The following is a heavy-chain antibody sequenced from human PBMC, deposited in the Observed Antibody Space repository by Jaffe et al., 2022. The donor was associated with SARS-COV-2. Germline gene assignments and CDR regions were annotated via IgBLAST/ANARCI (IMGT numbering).Heavy chain of an antibody. CDR1: GFIFSDYS. Sequence: EVQLVESGGGLVQPGGSLRLSCAASGFIFSDYSMNWVRQAPGKGLEWVSYISSSSLSIYYADSVKGRFTISRDNAKNSLFLQMNSLRDEDTAVYYCARARDYYGSGINYWGQGTLVTVSS. J-gene: IGHJ4*02. CDR2: ISSSSLSI. V-gene: IGHV3-48*02. D-gene: IGHD3-10*01. CDR3: ARARDYYGSGINY.